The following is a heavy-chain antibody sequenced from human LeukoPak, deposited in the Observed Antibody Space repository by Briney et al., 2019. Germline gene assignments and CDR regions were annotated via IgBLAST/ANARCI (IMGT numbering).Heavy chain of an antibody. CDR1: GGTFSSYA. CDR2: IIPIFGIA. V-gene: IGHV1-69*04. Sequence: GASVKVSCKASGGTFSSYAISWVRQAPGQGLEWVGRIIPIFGIANYAQKFRGRVTITADKSTSTAYMELSSLRSEDTAVYYCARTLGDYPDYWGQGTLVTVSS. CDR3: ARTLGDYPDY. J-gene: IGHJ4*02. D-gene: IGHD4-17*01.